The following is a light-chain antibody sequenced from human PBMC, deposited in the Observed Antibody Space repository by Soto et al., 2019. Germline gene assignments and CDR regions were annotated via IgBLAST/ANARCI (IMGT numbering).Light chain of an antibody. CDR1: QSISSG. Sequence: DIQMTQSPSTLSASVGDRVTIICRAGQSISSGLAWYQQKPGKAPKLLIYKASTLESGVPSRFSGSGSGTEFTLTISSLQPDDFATYHCQQYDSYPWTFGQGTKVEIK. CDR2: KAS. CDR3: QQYDSYPWT. J-gene: IGKJ1*01. V-gene: IGKV1-5*03.